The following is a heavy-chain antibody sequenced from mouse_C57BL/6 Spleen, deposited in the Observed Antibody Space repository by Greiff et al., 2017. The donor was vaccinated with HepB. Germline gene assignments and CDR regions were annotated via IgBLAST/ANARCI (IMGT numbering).Heavy chain of an antibody. CDR2: IYPGDGDT. CDR1: GYAFSSYW. V-gene: IGHV1-80*01. J-gene: IGHJ2*02. D-gene: IGHD1-1*01. Sequence: QVQLQQSGAELVKPGASVKISCKASGYAFSSYWMNWVKQRPGKGLEWIGQIYPGDGDTNYNGKFKGKATLTADKSSSTAYMQLSSLTSEYSAVYFYARSGTSLVDMVRYFDHLGQGTSL. CDR3: ARSGTSLVDMVRYFDH.